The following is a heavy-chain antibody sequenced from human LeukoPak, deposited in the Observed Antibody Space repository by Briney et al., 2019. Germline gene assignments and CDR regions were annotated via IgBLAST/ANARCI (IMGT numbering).Heavy chain of an antibody. V-gene: IGHV1-46*01. CDR2: INPSGGST. CDR3: AMSIAAAGTRLVPKYYYYMDV. J-gene: IGHJ6*03. CDR1: GYTFTSYY. Sequence: GASVKVSCKASGYTFTSYYMHWVRQAPGQGLEWMGIINPSGGSTSYAQKFQGRVTMTRDTSTSTVYMELSSLRSEDTAVYYCAMSIAAAGTRLVPKYYYYMDVWGKGTTVTISS. D-gene: IGHD6-13*01.